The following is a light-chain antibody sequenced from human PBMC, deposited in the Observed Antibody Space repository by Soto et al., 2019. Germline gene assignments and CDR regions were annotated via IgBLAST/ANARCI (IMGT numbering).Light chain of an antibody. CDR3: QQYNNWPPIT. V-gene: IGKV3-15*01. CDR1: QNFNSK. Sequence: NVINPSPAHLSVSPGEKAPLPLQASQNFNSKLAWYQQKPGQAPRLLIYGASTRATGIPARFSGSGSGTEFTLTISSLQSEDFAVYYCQQYNNWPPITFGPGTKVDIK. J-gene: IGKJ3*01. CDR2: GAS.